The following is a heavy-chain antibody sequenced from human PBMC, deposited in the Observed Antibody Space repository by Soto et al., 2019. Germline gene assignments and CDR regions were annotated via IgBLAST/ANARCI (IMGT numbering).Heavy chain of an antibody. V-gene: IGHV4-59*01. D-gene: IGHD3-16*02. CDR1: GGSISSYY. J-gene: IGHJ4*02. CDR3: ARVTGGGAIGY. CDR2: SYYSGST. Sequence: QVQLQESGPGLVKPSETLSLTCTVSGGSISSYYWSWIRQPPGKGLEWIGYSYYSGSTNYNPSLKSRVTISGDTSKNQFSLNLSSVTAADTAVYYCARVTGGGAIGYWGQGTLVTVSS.